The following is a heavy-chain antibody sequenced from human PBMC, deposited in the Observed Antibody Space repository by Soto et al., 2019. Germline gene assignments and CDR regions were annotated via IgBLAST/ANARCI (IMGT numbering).Heavy chain of an antibody. D-gene: IGHD3-22*01. Sequence: VKVSCKASGGTFSSYAISWVRQAPGQGLEWMGWISAYNGNTNYAQKLQGRVTMTTDTSTSTAYMELRSLRSDDTAVYYCARDHESSGYGVDYWGQGTLVTVSS. CDR2: ISAYNGNT. V-gene: IGHV1-18*01. CDR3: ARDHESSGYGVDY. J-gene: IGHJ4*02. CDR1: GGTFSSYA.